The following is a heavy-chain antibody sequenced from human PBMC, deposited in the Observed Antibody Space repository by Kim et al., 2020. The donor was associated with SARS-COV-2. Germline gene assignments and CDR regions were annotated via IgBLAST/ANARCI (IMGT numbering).Heavy chain of an antibody. CDR3: ARDRYSSGDFDY. CDR2: ISYDGSKK. Sequence: GGSLRLSCAASGFTFSSYAMHWVRQAPGKGLEWVAVISYDGSKKYYADSVKGRFTISRDNSKNTLYMQMNSLRAEDTAVYYCARDRYSSGDFDYWGQGTL. CDR1: GFTFSSYA. J-gene: IGHJ4*02. V-gene: IGHV3-30*04. D-gene: IGHD6-25*01.